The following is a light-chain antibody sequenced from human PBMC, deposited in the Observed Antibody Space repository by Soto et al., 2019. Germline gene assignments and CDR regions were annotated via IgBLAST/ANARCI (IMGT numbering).Light chain of an antibody. CDR1: SRDVGRYNY. CDR3: SLYTISRV. CDR2: EVS. V-gene: IGLV2-14*01. J-gene: IGLJ3*02. Sequence: QSVLTQPASVSGSPGQSITISCTRTSRDVGRYNYVSWYQQHPGKAPKLMIYEVSNRPSGVSNRFSGSKSGNTASLTISGLQAEDEADYYCSLYTISRVFGGGTKVTVL.